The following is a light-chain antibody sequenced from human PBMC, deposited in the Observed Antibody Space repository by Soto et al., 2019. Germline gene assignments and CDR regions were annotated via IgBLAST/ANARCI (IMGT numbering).Light chain of an antibody. CDR3: QQYYSTPLT. V-gene: IGKV4-1*01. Sequence: DIVMTQSPDALAVSLGERATINCKSSQSVLYSSKNKKYLAWYQQKPGQPPKLLIYWASTRESGVPERFSGSGSGTDFNLTISSLQAEDVAVYYCQQYYSTPLTFGGGTKVDI. J-gene: IGKJ4*01. CDR1: QSVLYSSKNKKY. CDR2: WAS.